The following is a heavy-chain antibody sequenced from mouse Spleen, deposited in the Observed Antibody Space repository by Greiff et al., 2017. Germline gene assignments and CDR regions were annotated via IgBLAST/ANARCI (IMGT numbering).Heavy chain of an antibody. Sequence: QVQLQQSGPELVKPGASVKISCKASGYAFSSSWMNWVKQRPGKGLEWIGRIYPGDGDTNYNGKFKGKATLTADKSSSTAYMQLSSLTSEDSAVYFCARERSGAGYYFDYWGQGTTLTVSS. CDR1: GYAFSSSW. D-gene: IGHD3-3*01. J-gene: IGHJ2*01. CDR3: ARERSGAGYYFDY. V-gene: IGHV1-82*01. CDR2: IYPGDGDT.